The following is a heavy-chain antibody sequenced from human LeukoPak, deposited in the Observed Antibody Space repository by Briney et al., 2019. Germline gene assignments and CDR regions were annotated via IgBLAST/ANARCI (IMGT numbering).Heavy chain of an antibody. CDR3: ARTDYSNTNWFDP. CDR1: GGSISSGNW. CDR2: IYHSGST. J-gene: IGHJ5*02. Sequence: SGTLSLTCAVSGGSISSGNWWSWVRQPPGKGLEWIGEIYHSGSTNYTFSLKSRVTMSLDTSKNQFSLKLTSVTAADTAVYYCARTDYSNTNWFDPWGQGTLVTVSS. V-gene: IGHV4-4*02. D-gene: IGHD4-11*01.